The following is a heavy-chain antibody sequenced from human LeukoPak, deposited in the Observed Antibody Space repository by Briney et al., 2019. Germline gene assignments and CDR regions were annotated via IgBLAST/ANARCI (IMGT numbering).Heavy chain of an antibody. CDR2: INNDGSGT. J-gene: IGHJ4*02. Sequence: GGSLRLSCTASGFTFSSYWMHWVRQAPGKGPVWVSRINNDGSGTTYADSVKGRFTISRDDAKNTLYLQMNSLRAEDTAVYYCARDPVGATPLDYWGQGTLVTVSS. V-gene: IGHV3-74*01. D-gene: IGHD1-26*01. CDR1: GFTFSSYW. CDR3: ARDPVGATPLDY.